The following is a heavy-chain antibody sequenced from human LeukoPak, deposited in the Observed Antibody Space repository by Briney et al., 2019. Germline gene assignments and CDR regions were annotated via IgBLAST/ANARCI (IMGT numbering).Heavy chain of an antibody. Sequence: GRSLRLSCAASGFTFDDYAMHWVRQAPGKGLEWVSGISWNSGSIGYADSVKGRFTISRDNAKNSLYLQMNSLRAEDTALYYCAKDIGPGYLVRGVITTDYFDHWGQGTLVTVSS. CDR3: AKDIGPGYLVRGVITTDYFDH. CDR2: ISWNSGSI. V-gene: IGHV3-9*01. J-gene: IGHJ4*02. D-gene: IGHD3-10*01. CDR1: GFTFDDYA.